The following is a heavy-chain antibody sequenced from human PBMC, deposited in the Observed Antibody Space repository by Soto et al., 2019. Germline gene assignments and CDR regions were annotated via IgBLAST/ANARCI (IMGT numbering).Heavy chain of an antibody. V-gene: IGHV1-18*01. CDR1: GYTFTRYG. D-gene: IGHD3-16*01. CDR2: INTYNGNT. CDR3: AMVDVYVTPSPQDV. Sequence: QVQLVQSGAEVKNPGASVKVSCKASGYTFTRYGIGWARQAPGQGLEWMGWINTYNGNTNYAQNVQGRVTLTTDTRXSTVYMGLRSLRSNDTAIYYCAMVDVYVTPSPQDVWGHGTTVIVSS. J-gene: IGHJ6*02.